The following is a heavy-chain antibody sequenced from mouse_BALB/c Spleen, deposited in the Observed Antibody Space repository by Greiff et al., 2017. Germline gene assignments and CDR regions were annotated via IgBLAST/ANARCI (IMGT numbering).Heavy chain of an antibody. V-gene: IGHV14-3*02. CDR1: GFNIKDTY. J-gene: IGHJ1*01. CDR3: ARWGYGSSYWYFDV. CDR2: IDPANGNT. D-gene: IGHD1-1*01. Sequence: VQLKQSGAELVKPGASVKLSCTASGFNIKDTYMHWVKQRPEQGLEWIGRIDPANGNTKYDPKFQGKATITADTSSNTAYLQLSSLTSEDTAVYYGARWGYGSSYWYFDVWGAGTTVTVSS.